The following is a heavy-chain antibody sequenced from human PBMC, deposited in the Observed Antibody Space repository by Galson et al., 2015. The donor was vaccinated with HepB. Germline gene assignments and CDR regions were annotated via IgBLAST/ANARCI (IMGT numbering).Heavy chain of an antibody. J-gene: IGHJ4*02. Sequence: SLRLSCAASGFTFSYYAMHWVRQAPGKGLEWVAAISYDGSNKYYADSVKGRFTISRDNSKNTLYLQMNSLRAEDTAVYYCARPWYSSSWYEMDYWGQGTLVTVSS. D-gene: IGHD6-13*01. CDR1: GFTFSYYA. CDR3: ARPWYSSSWYEMDY. V-gene: IGHV3-30-3*01. CDR2: ISYDGSNK.